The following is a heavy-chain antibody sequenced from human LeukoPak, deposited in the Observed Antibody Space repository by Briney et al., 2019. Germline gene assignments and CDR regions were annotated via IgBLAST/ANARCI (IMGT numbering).Heavy chain of an antibody. CDR3: ARDPRAMGHSDC. D-gene: IGHD5-18*01. CDR1: GFTVSSNY. CDR2: IYSGGST. J-gene: IGHJ4*02. Sequence: GGSLRLSCAASGFTVSSNYMSWVRQAPGKGLEWVSAIYSGGSTYYADSVKGRFTISRDNSKNTLYLQMNSLRAEDTAVYYCARDPRAMGHSDCWGQGTLVTVSS. V-gene: IGHV3-66*01.